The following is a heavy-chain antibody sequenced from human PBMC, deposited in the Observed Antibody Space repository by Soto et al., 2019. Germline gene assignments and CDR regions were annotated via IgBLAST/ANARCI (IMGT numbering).Heavy chain of an antibody. CDR1: GFTFSSYR. CDR3: ARGDDSSGYYPGAFDI. J-gene: IGHJ3*02. D-gene: IGHD3-22*01. V-gene: IGHV3-21*01. CDR2: ISSSSSYI. Sequence: LRLSCAASGFTFSSYRMNWVRQAPGKGLEWVSSISSSSSYIYYADSVKGRFTISRDNAKNSLYLQMNSLRAEDTAVYYCARGDDSSGYYPGAFDIWGQGTMVTVSS.